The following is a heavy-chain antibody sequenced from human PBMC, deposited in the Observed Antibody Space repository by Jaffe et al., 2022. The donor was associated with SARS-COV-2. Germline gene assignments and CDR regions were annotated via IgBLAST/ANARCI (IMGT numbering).Heavy chain of an antibody. J-gene: IGHJ5*02. D-gene: IGHD3-10*01. CDR1: GFRFSDYW. Sequence: VKLVESGGGLVQPGGSMRLSCAASGFRFSDYWMTWVRQAPGKGLEWVANIKQDGSEKNFADSLKGRVFISRDNAQNALYLQMNSVTVADTAVYYCAREELLWFGAATPYSWLDPWGQGTLVIVSS. V-gene: IGHV3-7*03. CDR3: AREELLWFGAATPYSWLDP. CDR2: IKQDGSEK.